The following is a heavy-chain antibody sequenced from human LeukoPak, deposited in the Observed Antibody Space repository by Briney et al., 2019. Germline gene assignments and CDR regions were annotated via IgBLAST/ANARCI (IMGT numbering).Heavy chain of an antibody. CDR1: GFTFSSYA. Sequence: GGSLRLSCAASGFTFSSYAMGWVRQAPGKGLEWVSAITGNGGTTYYADSVKGRFTISRDNSKNTLYLQMSSLRAEDTAVYYCAKDLRGPAAGTWYFDLWGRGTLVTVSS. CDR2: ITGNGGTT. D-gene: IGHD6-13*01. J-gene: IGHJ2*01. CDR3: AKDLRGPAAGTWYFDL. V-gene: IGHV3-23*01.